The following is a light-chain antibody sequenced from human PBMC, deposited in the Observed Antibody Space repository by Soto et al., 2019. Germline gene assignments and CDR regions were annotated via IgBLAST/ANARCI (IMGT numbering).Light chain of an antibody. V-gene: IGLV2-18*02. Sequence: QSVLTQPPSVSGSPGQSVTISCTGTSSDVGGYNRVSWYRQPPGTAPKLMIYEVSNRPSGVPDRFSGSKSGNTASLTISGLQAADEADYYCSSYTSSSTYVFGTGTKPPS. J-gene: IGLJ1*01. CDR2: EVS. CDR3: SSYTSSSTYV. CDR1: SSDVGGYNR.